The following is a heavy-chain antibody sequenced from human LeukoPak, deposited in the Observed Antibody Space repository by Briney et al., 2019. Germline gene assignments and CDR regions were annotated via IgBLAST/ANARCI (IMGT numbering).Heavy chain of an antibody. CDR2: IYHSGST. CDR3: ARSPRGGSGRYYFDY. CDR1: GGPISSDIW. Sequence: SETLSLTCAVSGGPISSDIWWSWVRQPPGKGLEWIGEIYHSGSTNYNPSLKSRVTISVDKPKNQFSLKLSSVTAADTAVYYCARSPRGGSGRYYFDYWGQGTLVTVSS. D-gene: IGHD3-16*01. V-gene: IGHV4-4*02. J-gene: IGHJ4*02.